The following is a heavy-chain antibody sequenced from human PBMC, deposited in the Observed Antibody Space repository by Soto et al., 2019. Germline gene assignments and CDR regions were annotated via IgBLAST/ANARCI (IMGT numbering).Heavy chain of an antibody. CDR1: GGSISSYY. D-gene: IGHD1-7*01. V-gene: IGHV4-59*01. J-gene: IGHJ5*02. CDR3: AREIKQTGTRSNWFDP. Sequence: PSETLSLTCTVSGGSISSYYWSWIRQPPGKGLEWIGYIHYSGSTNYNPSLKSRVTISVDTSKNQFSLKLSSVTAADTAVYYCAREIKQTGTRSNWFDPWGQGTLVTVSS. CDR2: IHYSGST.